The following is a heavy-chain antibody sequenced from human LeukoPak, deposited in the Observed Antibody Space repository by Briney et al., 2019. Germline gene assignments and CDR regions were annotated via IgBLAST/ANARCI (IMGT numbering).Heavy chain of an antibody. CDR1: GFTFSSYA. CDR2: LSPDGSSS. Sequence: GGSLRLSCAASGFTFSSYAMSWVRQPPGKGLVWVSRLSPDGSSSIYADSVKGRFTVSRDNAKNTLYLQMNSLRADDTAVYYCTRSPSLGGSYWGFDYWGQGTLLTVSS. V-gene: IGHV3-74*01. CDR3: TRSPSLGGSYWGFDY. J-gene: IGHJ4*02. D-gene: IGHD1-26*01.